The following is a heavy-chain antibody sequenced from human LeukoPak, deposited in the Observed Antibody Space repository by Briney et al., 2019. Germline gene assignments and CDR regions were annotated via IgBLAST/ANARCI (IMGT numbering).Heavy chain of an antibody. V-gene: IGHV1-3*01. CDR3: VKLAVPTSLNWHFDL. Sequence: GASVKVSCKASGYTFASSLMHWVRQAPRQRLEWMGWINAGNGYTTYSQNFQGRVTFTTDTSATTAYMELSSLRSEDTAVYYCVKLAVPTSLNWHFDLWGRGTLVTVSS. CDR2: INAGNGYT. D-gene: IGHD4-17*01. CDR1: GYTFASSL. J-gene: IGHJ2*01.